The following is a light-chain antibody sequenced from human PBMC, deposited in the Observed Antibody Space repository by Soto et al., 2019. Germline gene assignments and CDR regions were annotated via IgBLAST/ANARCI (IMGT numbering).Light chain of an antibody. CDR2: DNN. J-gene: IGLJ3*02. CDR3: GTWDSSLSSWV. Sequence: QSVLTQPPSVSAAPGQTVAISCSGSSSNIGNNYVSWYQQLPGTAPKVLIYDNNKRPSGIPDRFSGSKSGTSATPGITGLQTGDEADYYCGTWDSSLSSWVFGGGTKLTVL. CDR1: SSNIGNNY. V-gene: IGLV1-51*01.